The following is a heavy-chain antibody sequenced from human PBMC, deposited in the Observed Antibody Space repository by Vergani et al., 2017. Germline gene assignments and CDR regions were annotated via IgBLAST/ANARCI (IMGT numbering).Heavy chain of an antibody. V-gene: IGHV4-34*01. D-gene: IGHD6-19*01. CDR2: INHSGST. Sequence: QVQLQQWGAGLLKPSETLSLTCAVYGGSFSGYYWSWIRQPPGEGLEWIGEINHSGSTNYNPSLKSRVTISVDTSKNQFSLKLSSVTAADTAVYYCAREGAVAGYYYYGMDVWGQGTTVTVSS. J-gene: IGHJ6*02. CDR1: GGSFSGYY. CDR3: AREGAVAGYYYYGMDV.